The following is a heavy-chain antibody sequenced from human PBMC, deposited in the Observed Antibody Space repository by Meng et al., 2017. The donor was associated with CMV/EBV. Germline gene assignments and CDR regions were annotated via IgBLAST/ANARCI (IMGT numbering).Heavy chain of an antibody. Sequence: GESLKISCAASGFTFSSYSMNWVRPAPGKGLEWVSSISSSSSYIYYADSVKGRFTISRDNAKNSLYLQMNSLRAEDTAVYYCARGAVIVGATRYYGMDVWGQGTTVTVSS. CDR1: GFTFSSYS. J-gene: IGHJ6*02. CDR3: ARGAVIVGATRYYGMDV. V-gene: IGHV3-21*01. D-gene: IGHD1-26*01. CDR2: ISSSSSYI.